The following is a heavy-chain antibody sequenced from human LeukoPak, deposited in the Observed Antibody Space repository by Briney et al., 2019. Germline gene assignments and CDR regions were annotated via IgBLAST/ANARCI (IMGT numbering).Heavy chain of an antibody. D-gene: IGHD5-24*01. Sequence: GGSLRLSCAASGFTFNTYEMNWVRQAPGKGLEWVSYISSGGSSIYYADSVKGRLTISRDNAKNSLYLQMNSLRAEDTAVYYCARRQFYYYGMDVWGQGTTVTVSS. CDR1: GFTFNTYE. CDR3: ARRQFYYYGMDV. CDR2: ISSGGSSI. J-gene: IGHJ6*02. V-gene: IGHV3-48*03.